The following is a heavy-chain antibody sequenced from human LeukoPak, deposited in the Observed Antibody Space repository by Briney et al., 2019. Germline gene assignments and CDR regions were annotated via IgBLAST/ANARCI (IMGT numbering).Heavy chain of an antibody. CDR3: ARVITIFGVGGGWFDP. V-gene: IGHV3-7*01. J-gene: IGHJ5*02. Sequence: GGSLRLSCAASGFTFSSYWMSWVRQAPGKGLEWVANIKQDGSEKYYVDSVKGRFTISRDNAKNSLYLQMNSLRAEDTAVYYCARVITIFGVGGGWFDPWGQGTLVTVSS. D-gene: IGHD3-3*01. CDR1: GFTFSSYW. CDR2: IKQDGSEK.